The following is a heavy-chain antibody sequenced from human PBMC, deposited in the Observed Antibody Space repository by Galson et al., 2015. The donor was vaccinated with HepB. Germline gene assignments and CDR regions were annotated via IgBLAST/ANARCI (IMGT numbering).Heavy chain of an antibody. V-gene: IGHV1-69*13. Sequence: SVKVSCKASGYTFTSYGISWVRQAPGQGLEWMGGITPIFGTANYAQKFQGRVTITADESTSTAYVELSSLRSEDTAVYYCAGSYDSSGYILRPFDYWGQGTLVTVSS. CDR2: ITPIFGTA. J-gene: IGHJ4*02. D-gene: IGHD3-22*01. CDR3: AGSYDSSGYILRPFDY. CDR1: GYTFTSYG.